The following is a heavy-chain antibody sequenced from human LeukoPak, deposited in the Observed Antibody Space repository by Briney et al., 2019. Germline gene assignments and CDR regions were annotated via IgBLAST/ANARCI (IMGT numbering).Heavy chain of an antibody. D-gene: IGHD1/OR15-1a*01. J-gene: IGHJ4*02. Sequence: GASVKVSCKASGYTFTNYAMNWVRLAPGQGLKWMGWINTDTGNPTYAQDFTGRCVFSLDTSVSTAYLQISGLKAEDTAVYYCARSNKVPQGYFNYWGQGTLVTVSS. V-gene: IGHV7-4-1*02. CDR3: ARSNKVPQGYFNY. CDR1: GYTFTNYA. CDR2: INTDTGNP.